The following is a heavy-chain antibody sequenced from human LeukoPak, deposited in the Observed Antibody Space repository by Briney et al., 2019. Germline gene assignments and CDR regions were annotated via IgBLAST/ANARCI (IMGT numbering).Heavy chain of an antibody. CDR1: GGPISSHY. D-gene: IGHD3-10*01. CDR2: IFYTGSS. V-gene: IGHV4-59*11. CDR3: ARAGPWQIDP. J-gene: IGHJ5*02. Sequence: PSETLXLTCTVSGGPISSHYWSWIRQPPGKGLEWVGHIFYTGSSNYNPSLKSRVTISLDRSKNHLSMRLTSVTAADTAVYYCARAGPWQIDPWGPGTLVTVSS.